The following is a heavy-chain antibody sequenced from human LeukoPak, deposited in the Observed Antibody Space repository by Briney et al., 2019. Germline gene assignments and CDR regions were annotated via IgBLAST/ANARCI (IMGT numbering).Heavy chain of an antibody. CDR2: ISSSHI. CDR1: GFIFSTYS. V-gene: IGHV3-21*01. J-gene: IGHJ6*04. CDR3: ARDTRFGALYDSSYHGMDV. D-gene: IGHD3-10*01. Sequence: GGSLRLSCAASGFIFSTYSMNWVRQAPGPGLGWVSSISSSHIYYADSVKGRLTISRDYAKNSLYLQIYSLRAQDTAVYYCARDTRFGALYDSSYHGMDVWGKGTTVTVSS.